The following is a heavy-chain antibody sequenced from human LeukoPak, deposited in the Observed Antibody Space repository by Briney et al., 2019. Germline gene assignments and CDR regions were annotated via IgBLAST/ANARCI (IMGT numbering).Heavy chain of an antibody. CDR2: ISSSSSTI. CDR3: ARTRVGATAKGAFDI. J-gene: IGHJ3*02. D-gene: IGHD1-26*01. CDR1: GFTFSSYS. V-gene: IGHV3-48*04. Sequence: PGGSLRLSCAASGFTFSSYSMNWVRQAPGQGLEWVSYISSSSSTIHYADSVKGRFTISRDNAKNSLYLQMNSLRAEDTAVYYCARTRVGATAKGAFDIWGQGTMVTVSS.